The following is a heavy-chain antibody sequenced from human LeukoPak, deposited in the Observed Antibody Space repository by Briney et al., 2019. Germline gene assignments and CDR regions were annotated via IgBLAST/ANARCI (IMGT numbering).Heavy chain of an antibody. V-gene: IGHV3-73*01. CDR2: IRSKDSSYAA. CDR1: GFTFSGSA. CDR3: ARPLAYSGSYYGIDF. D-gene: IGHD1-26*01. Sequence: GGALRLSRAPSGFTFSGSAILGVRPASPRGVAWVGRIRSKDSSYAAAYAASVKGRFTISRDDSNNTACLQMNSLKTEDTAGYYCARPLAYSGSYYGIDFWGQGTLVTVSS. J-gene: IGHJ4*02.